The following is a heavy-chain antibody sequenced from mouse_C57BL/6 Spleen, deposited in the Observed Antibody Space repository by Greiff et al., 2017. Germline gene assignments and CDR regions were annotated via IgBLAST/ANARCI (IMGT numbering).Heavy chain of an antibody. Sequence: QVQLKQPGTELVKPGASVKLSCKASGYTFTSYWMHWVKQRPGQGLEWIGNINPSNGGTNYNEKFKSKATLTVDKSSSTAYMQLSSLTSEDSAGYYCARDGYSYAMDYWGQGTSVTVSS. CDR1: GYTFTSYW. D-gene: IGHD2-3*01. J-gene: IGHJ4*01. CDR2: INPSNGGT. CDR3: ARDGYSYAMDY. V-gene: IGHV1-53*01.